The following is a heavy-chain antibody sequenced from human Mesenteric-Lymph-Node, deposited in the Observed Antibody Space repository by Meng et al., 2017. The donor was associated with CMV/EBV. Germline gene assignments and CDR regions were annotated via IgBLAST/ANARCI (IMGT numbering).Heavy chain of an antibody. CDR3: ARDRYDILTGYLRYYYYYGMDV. D-gene: IGHD3-9*01. Sequence: GESLKISCAASGFTFSKYWMHWVRQAPGKGLVWVSRIISDESNTIYADSVKGRFTISRDNAKNTLYLQMNSLRAEDTAVYYCARDRYDILTGYLRYYYYYGMDVWGQGNTVTVSS. CDR1: GFTFSKYW. CDR2: IISDESNT. J-gene: IGHJ6*02. V-gene: IGHV3-74*01.